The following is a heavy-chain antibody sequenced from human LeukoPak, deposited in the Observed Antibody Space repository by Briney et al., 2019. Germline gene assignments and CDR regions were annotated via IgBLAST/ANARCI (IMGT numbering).Heavy chain of an antibody. D-gene: IGHD3-10*01. CDR2: IYYSGST. V-gene: IGHV4-59*01. Sequence: PSETLSLTCTVSAGSISSYYWSWIRQPPGKGLEWIGYIYYSGSTNYNPSLKSRVTISVDTSKNQFSLKLSSVTAADTAVYYCASSRRSGAKYGMDVWGQGTTVTVSS. J-gene: IGHJ6*02. CDR3: ASSRRSGAKYGMDV. CDR1: AGSISSYY.